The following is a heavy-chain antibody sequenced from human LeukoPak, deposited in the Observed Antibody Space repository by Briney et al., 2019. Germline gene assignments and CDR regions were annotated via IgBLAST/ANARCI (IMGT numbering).Heavy chain of an antibody. CDR1: GGSISSSY. Sequence: SETLSLTCSVSGGSISSSYWSWIRQPPGKGLEWIGYIYYSGSTKYNPSLKSRVTISVDTSKNQFSLKLSSVTAADTAVYYCARGEEQLPYYYYYMDVWGKGTTVIVSS. V-gene: IGHV4-59*01. J-gene: IGHJ6*03. CDR2: IYYSGST. CDR3: ARGEEQLPYYYYYMDV. D-gene: IGHD6-6*01.